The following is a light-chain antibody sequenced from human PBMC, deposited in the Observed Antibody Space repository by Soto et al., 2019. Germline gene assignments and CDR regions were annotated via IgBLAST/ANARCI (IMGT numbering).Light chain of an antibody. CDR1: SSNIGSNY. J-gene: IGLJ7*01. CDR2: DSN. Sequence: QSVLTQPPSVSAAPGQTVTISCSGSSSNIGSNYVSWYQHLPGTAPKLLIYDSNRRPSGIPDRFSGSKSGTSATLGITGLQTGDEAVYYCGAWDTSLTAAVFGGGTQLTVL. CDR3: GAWDTSLTAAV. V-gene: IGLV1-51*01.